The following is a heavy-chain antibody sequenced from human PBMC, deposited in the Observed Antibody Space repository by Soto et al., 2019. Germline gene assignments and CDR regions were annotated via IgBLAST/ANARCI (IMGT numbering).Heavy chain of an antibody. D-gene: IGHD3-22*01. Sequence: SETLSLTCTVSGGSISSYYWSWIRQPPGKGLEWIGYIYYSGSTNYNPSLKSRVTISVDTSKNQFSLKLSSVTAADTAVYYCAREPYYYDSSGYYISQVLDYWGQGTLVTVS. J-gene: IGHJ4*02. CDR2: IYYSGST. V-gene: IGHV4-59*01. CDR1: GGSISSYY. CDR3: AREPYYYDSSGYYISQVLDY.